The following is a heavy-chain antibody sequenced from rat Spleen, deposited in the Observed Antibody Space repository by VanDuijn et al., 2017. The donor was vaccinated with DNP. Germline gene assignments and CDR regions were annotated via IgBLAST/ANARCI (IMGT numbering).Heavy chain of an antibody. Sequence: EVQLQESGSGLVKPSQSLSLTCSVTGYSITSNYWGWIRKFPGNKMEWTGDISYSGTTGYNPSLKSRISITRDTSKNQFFLHLNSVTTEDTATYFCARYDYGGLDYWGQGVMVTVSS. CDR3: ARYDYGGLDY. CDR2: ISYSGTT. J-gene: IGHJ2*01. CDR1: GYSITSNY. D-gene: IGHD1-11*01. V-gene: IGHV3-1*01.